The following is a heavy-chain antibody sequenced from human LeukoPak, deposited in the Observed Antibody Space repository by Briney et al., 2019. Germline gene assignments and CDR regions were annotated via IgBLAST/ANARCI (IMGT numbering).Heavy chain of an antibody. J-gene: IGHJ6*02. D-gene: IGHD3-22*01. CDR1: GFTFSSYG. CDR3: AKYRGYYDSSGPLYYYYGMDV. CDR2: ISYDGSNK. V-gene: IGHV3-30*18. Sequence: GGSLRLSCAASGFTFSSYGMHWVRQAPGKGPEWVAGISYDGSNKHYSDSVKGRFTISRDNAKNTLYLQMNSLRAEDTAVYYCAKYRGYYDSSGPLYYYYGMDVWGQGTTVTVSS.